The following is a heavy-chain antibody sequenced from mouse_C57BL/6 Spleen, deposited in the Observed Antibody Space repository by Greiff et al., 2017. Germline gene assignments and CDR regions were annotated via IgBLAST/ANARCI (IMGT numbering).Heavy chain of an antibody. D-gene: IGHD1-1*01. V-gene: IGHV1-59*01. CDR2: IDPSDSYT. CDR3: ARPHYYGSRRGTCFDY. J-gene: IGHJ2*01. Sequence: QVQLQQPGAELVRPGTSVKLSCKASGYTFTSYWMHWVKQRPGQGLEWIGVIDPSDSYTNYNQKFKGKATLTVDTSSSTAYMQLSSLTSEDSAVYYCARPHYYGSRRGTCFDYWGQGTTLTVSS. CDR1: GYTFTSYW.